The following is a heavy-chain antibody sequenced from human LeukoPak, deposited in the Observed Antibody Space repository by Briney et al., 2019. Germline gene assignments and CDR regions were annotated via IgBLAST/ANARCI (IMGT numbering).Heavy chain of an antibody. CDR3: ARNSGRVDY. CDR2: ISVYNGNR. Sequence: ASVKVSCKASGYTFTTSAIIWVRQAPGQGLEWMGWISVYNGNRKYTQKLQGRVTMTTDTSTSTAYMELRSLRSDDTAVYYCARNSGRVDYWGQGTLVTVSS. CDR1: GYTFTTSA. V-gene: IGHV1-18*01. J-gene: IGHJ4*02. D-gene: IGHD6-13*01.